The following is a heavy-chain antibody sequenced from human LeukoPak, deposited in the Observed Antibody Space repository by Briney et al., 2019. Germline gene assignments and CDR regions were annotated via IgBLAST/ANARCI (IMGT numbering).Heavy chain of an antibody. V-gene: IGHV1-46*01. D-gene: IGHD3-10*01. CDR1: GYTFTSYY. CDR3: ARDFARAVLWFGELLSDSENWFDP. CDR2: INPSGGST. J-gene: IGHJ5*02. Sequence: ASVKVSCKASGYTFTSYYMHWVRQAPGQGLECMGIINPSGGSTSYAQKFQGRVTMTRDTSTSTVYMELSSLRSEDTAVYYCARDFARAVLWFGELLSDSENWFDPWGQGTLVTVSS.